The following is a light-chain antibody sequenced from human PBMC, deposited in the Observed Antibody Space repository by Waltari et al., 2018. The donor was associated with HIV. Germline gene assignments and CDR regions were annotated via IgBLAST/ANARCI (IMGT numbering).Light chain of an antibody. CDR3: QTWGTGIRV. CDR1: SGHSSYA. J-gene: IGLJ3*02. Sequence: QLVLTQSPSASASLGASLKLTCTLSSGHSSYAIAWHHQQPEKGPRYLMKLNSDGSHSKGDGIPDRFSGSSSGAERYLTISSLQSEDEADYYCQTWGTGIRVFGGGTKLTVL. CDR2: LNSDGSH. V-gene: IGLV4-69*01.